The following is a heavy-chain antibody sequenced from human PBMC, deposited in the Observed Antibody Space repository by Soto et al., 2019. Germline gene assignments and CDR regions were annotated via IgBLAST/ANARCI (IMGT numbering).Heavy chain of an antibody. D-gene: IGHD4-17*01. CDR1: GFTFSSYW. J-gene: IGHJ6*03. V-gene: IGHV3-7*01. CDR2: IKQDGSEK. CDR3: ARSVTVTHYYYYFMDV. Sequence: GGSLRLSCAASGFTFSSYWMSWVRQAPGKGLEWVANIKQDGSEKYYVDSVKGRFTISRDNAKNSLYLQMNSLRAEDTAVYYCARSVTVTHYYYYFMDVWGKGTTDIVSS.